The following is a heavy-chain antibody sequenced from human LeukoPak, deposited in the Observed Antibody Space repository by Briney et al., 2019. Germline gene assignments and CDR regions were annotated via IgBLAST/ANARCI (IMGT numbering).Heavy chain of an antibody. Sequence: GGSLRLSCAASGFTFSSYSMNWVRQAPGKGLEWVSSISSSSSYIYYADSVKGRFTISRDNAKNSLYLQMNSLRVEDTAVYYCARDEGVTVTTYRFDLWGRGTLVTVSS. CDR3: ARDEGVTVTTYRFDL. CDR2: ISSSSSYI. J-gene: IGHJ2*01. V-gene: IGHV3-21*01. CDR1: GFTFSSYS. D-gene: IGHD4-17*01.